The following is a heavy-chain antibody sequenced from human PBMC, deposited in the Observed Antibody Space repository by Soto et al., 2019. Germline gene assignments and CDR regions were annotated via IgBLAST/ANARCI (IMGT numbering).Heavy chain of an antibody. J-gene: IGHJ4*02. Sequence: SETLSLTCTVSGGSISSYYWSWIRQPPGKGLEWIGYIYYSGSTNYNPSLKSRVTISVDTSKNQFSLRLSSVTAADTAVYYCARSARGSSWYTYWGQGTLVTVSS. D-gene: IGHD6-13*01. CDR2: IYYSGST. CDR3: ARSARGSSWYTY. CDR1: GGSISSYY. V-gene: IGHV4-59*01.